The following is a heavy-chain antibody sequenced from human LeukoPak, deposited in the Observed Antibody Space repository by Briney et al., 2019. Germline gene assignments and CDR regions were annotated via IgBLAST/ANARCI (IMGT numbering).Heavy chain of an antibody. V-gene: IGHV4-38-2*02. J-gene: IGHJ5*02. D-gene: IGHD3-10*01. CDR3: ARGGYYGSGNDFRFDP. CDR1: GDSFNNGLY. CDR2: IPDSGNT. Sequence: SETLSLTCTVSGDSFNNGLYWGWIRQPPGKGLEWIGSIPDSGNTYYNPSLKSRVTISVDTSKSQFSLKLSSVTAADTAIYYCARGGYYGSGNDFRFDPWGQGTLVTVSS.